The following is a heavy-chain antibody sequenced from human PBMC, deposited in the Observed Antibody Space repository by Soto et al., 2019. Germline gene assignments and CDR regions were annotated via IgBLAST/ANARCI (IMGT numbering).Heavy chain of an antibody. J-gene: IGHJ4*02. D-gene: IGHD4-17*01. CDR1: GDSVSSNSAA. CDR3: ARGFYGDFEYYFDY. V-gene: IGHV6-1*01. CDR2: TYYRSKWYN. Sequence: SPTLSLTCAISGDSVSSNSAAWNWIRQTPSRGLEWLGRTYYRSKWYNDYAVSVKSRITINPDTSKNQFSLQLNSVTPEDTAVYYSARGFYGDFEYYFDYWGQGTLVTVLL.